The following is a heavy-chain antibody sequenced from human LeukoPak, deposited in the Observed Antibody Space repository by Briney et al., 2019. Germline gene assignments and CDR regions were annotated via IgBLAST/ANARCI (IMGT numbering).Heavy chain of an antibody. D-gene: IGHD1-1*01. J-gene: IGHJ4*02. V-gene: IGHV4-38-2*02. CDR2: IYHSGST. CDR1: GYSISSGYY. Sequence: KASETLSLTCTVSGYSISSGYYWGWIRQPPGKGLEWIGSIYHSGSTYYNPSLKSRVTISVDTSKNQFSLKLSSVTAADTAVYYCARDLDPGLFDYWGQGTLVTVSS. CDR3: ARDLDPGLFDY.